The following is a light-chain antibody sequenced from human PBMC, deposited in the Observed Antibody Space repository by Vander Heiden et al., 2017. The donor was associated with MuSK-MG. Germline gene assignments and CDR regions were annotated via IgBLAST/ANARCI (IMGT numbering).Light chain of an antibody. CDR1: QDIIDY. Sequence: DIQMTQSPSSLSAFVGDRVTFTCQASQDIIDYLNWYQQKPGKAPNLVIYDASLLETGVPSRLSGSGSGTNFTFTISSLQPEDVATYYCQQYGNLPRTFGQGTKVE. J-gene: IGKJ1*01. V-gene: IGKV1-33*01. CDR2: DAS. CDR3: QQYGNLPRT.